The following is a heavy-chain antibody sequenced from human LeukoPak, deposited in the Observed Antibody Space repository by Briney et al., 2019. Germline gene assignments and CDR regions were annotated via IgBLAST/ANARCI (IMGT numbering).Heavy chain of an antibody. CDR2: ISSSSSYI. J-gene: IGHJ4*02. CDR3: ARDLDCSGGSCYLFDY. D-gene: IGHD2-15*01. CDR1: GFTFSSYS. V-gene: IGHV3-21*01. Sequence: GGSLRLSCXASGFTFSSYSMNWVRQAPGKGLEWVSSISSSSSYIYYADSVKGRFTISRDNAKNSLYLQMNSLRAEDTAVYYCARDLDCSGGSCYLFDYWGQGTLVTVSS.